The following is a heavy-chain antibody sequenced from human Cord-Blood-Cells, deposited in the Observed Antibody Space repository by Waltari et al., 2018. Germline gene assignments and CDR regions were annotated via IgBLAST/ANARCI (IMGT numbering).Heavy chain of an antibody. J-gene: IGHJ4*02. CDR2: ISGSGGSS. D-gene: IGHD4-4*01. V-gene: IGHV3-23*01. Sequence: EVQLLESGGGLVQPGGSLRLSCAASGFTFSSYAMSWVRQAPGKGLEWVSAISGSGGSSYYADSVKGRFTISRDNSKNTLYLQMNSLRAEDTAVYYCAKDHGCNSYFDYWGQGTLVTVSS. CDR3: AKDHGCNSYFDY. CDR1: GFTFSSYA.